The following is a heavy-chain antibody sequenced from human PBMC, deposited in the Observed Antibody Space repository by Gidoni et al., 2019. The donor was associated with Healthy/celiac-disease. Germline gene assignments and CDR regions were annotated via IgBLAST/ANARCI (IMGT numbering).Heavy chain of an antibody. Sequence: EVQLLESGGGLVQPGGSLRLSCAASGFTFSSYAMSWVRQAPGKGLEWVSAISGSGVSTYYADSVKGRFTISRDNSKNTLYLQMNSLRADDTAVYYCAKRFGESSVFDYWGQGTLVTISS. V-gene: IGHV3-23*01. CDR1: GFTFSSYA. CDR3: AKRFGESSVFDY. J-gene: IGHJ4*02. D-gene: IGHD3-10*01. CDR2: ISGSGVST.